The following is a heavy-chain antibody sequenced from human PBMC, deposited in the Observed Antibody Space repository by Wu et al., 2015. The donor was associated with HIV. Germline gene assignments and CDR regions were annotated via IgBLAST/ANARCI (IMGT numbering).Heavy chain of an antibody. CDR2: INPNNGGT. J-gene: IGHJ4*02. Sequence: QVQLVQSGAEVKKPGASVKVSCKASGYTFTGYYMHWVRQAPGQGLEWMGWINPNNGGTNYAQKFQGRVTMTRDTSISTAYMELSRLRSDDTAVYYCARESDCSGGSCYSLDYWGQGTLVTVSS. CDR3: ARESDCSGGSCYSLDY. D-gene: IGHD2-15*01. V-gene: IGHV1-2*02. CDR1: GYTFTGYY.